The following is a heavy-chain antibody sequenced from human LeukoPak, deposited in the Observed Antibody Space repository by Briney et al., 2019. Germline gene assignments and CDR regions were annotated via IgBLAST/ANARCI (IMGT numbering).Heavy chain of an antibody. CDR3: AKMARPLINYYFGY. CDR1: GFTFDDYT. CDR2: ISWDGGST. V-gene: IGHV3-43*01. Sequence: PGGSLRLSCAASGFTFDDYTMHWVRQAPGKGLEWVSLISWDGGSTYYADSVKGRFTISRDNSKNSLYLQMNSLRTEDTALYYCAKMARPLINYYFGYWGQGTLVTVSS. D-gene: IGHD2-8*01. J-gene: IGHJ4*02.